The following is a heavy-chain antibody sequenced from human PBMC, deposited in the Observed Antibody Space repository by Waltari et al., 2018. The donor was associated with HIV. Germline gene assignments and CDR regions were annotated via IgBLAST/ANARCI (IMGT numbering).Heavy chain of an antibody. V-gene: IGHV3-7*01. J-gene: IGHJ4*02. CDR1: GFTFSDYW. Sequence: EVQLVESGGGLVQPGGSLRLSCAASGFTFSDYWLSWVRQAPGKVLEWVANIKQDGSEKYYVDSVKGRFTISRDNAKNSLYLQMNSLRAEDTAVYYCARDLSIAAAGADYWGQGTLVTVSS. D-gene: IGHD6-13*01. CDR2: IKQDGSEK. CDR3: ARDLSIAAAGADY.